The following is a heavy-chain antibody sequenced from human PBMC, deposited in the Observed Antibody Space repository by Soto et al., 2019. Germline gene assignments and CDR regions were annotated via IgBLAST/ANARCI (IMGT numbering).Heavy chain of an antibody. D-gene: IGHD3-10*01. Sequence: ASVRVSCKASGYTFTGYYMHWVRQAPGQGLEWMGWINPNSGGTNYAQKFQGWVTMTRDTSISTAYMELSRLRSDDTAVYYCARARYGSGNYYPYYYFDYWGQGTLVTVSS. CDR1: GYTFTGYY. CDR3: ARARYGSGNYYPYYYFDY. J-gene: IGHJ4*02. CDR2: INPNSGGT. V-gene: IGHV1-2*04.